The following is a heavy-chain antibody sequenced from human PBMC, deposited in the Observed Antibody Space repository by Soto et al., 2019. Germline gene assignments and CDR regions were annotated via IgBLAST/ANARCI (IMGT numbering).Heavy chain of an antibody. V-gene: IGHV3-30-3*01. CDR1: GFTFSASA. Sequence: QEQLVESGGDVVQPGSSLTLSCAASGFTFSASAMHWVRQAPGKGLEWVAVIAYDGTIKIYRDSVKGRFTISRDDSKSTLYLQMNSLRPEDTAVYYCARDKIKGAPDYLDSWGQGTLVTVSS. CDR2: IAYDGTIK. J-gene: IGHJ4*02. D-gene: IGHD1-26*01. CDR3: ARDKIKGAPDYLDS.